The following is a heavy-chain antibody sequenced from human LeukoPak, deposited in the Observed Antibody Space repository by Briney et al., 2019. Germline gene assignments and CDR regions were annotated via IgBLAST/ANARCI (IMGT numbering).Heavy chain of an antibody. J-gene: IGHJ4*02. D-gene: IGHD5/OR15-5a*01. CDR3: ARTQFLRANIDY. CDR2: INPSGGST. V-gene: IGHV1-46*01. Sequence: ASVKVSCKASGYTFTSYGISWVRQAPGQGLEWMGIINPSGGSTSYAQKFQGRVTMTRDTSTSTVYMELSSLRSEDTAVYYCARTQFLRANIDYWGQGTLVTVSS. CDR1: GYTFTSYG.